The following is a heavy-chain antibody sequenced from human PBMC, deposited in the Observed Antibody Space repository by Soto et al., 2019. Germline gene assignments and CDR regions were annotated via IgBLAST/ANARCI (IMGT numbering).Heavy chain of an antibody. V-gene: IGHV4-34*01. CDR1: GGSFSGYY. D-gene: IGHD3-9*01. Sequence: QVQLQQWGAGLLKPSETLSLTCAVYGGSFSGYYWSWIRQPPGKGLEWIGEINHSGSTNYNPSLKSRVTISVDTSKNQFSLKLSSVTAADTAVYYCARGLWDDLLTGFDYWGQGTLVTVSS. CDR3: ARGLWDDLLTGFDY. CDR2: INHSGST. J-gene: IGHJ4*02.